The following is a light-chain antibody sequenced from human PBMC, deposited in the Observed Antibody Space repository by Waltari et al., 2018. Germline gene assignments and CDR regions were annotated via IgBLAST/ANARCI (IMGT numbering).Light chain of an antibody. CDR1: QSISNY. V-gene: IGKV3-20*01. J-gene: IGKJ1*01. CDR2: ETS. Sequence: CRASQSISNYLAWYQQKPGQAPRLLIYETSRMATGIPDRFSGSGSGTDFSLTISRLEPDDFAVYYCQKYERLPATFGQG. CDR3: QKYERLPAT.